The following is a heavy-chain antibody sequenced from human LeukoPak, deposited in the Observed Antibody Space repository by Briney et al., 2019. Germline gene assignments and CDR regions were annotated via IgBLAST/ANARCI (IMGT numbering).Heavy chain of an antibody. CDR3: ARAPGYYDSSGYPYGMDV. Sequence: SETLSLTCTVSSGSISRYYWSWLRQPPGKGLECIGYIYYSGSTNYNPSLKSRVTISVDTSKNQFSLKLSSVTAADTAVYYCARAPGYYDSSGYPYGMDVWGQGTPVTVSS. V-gene: IGHV4-59*01. D-gene: IGHD3-22*01. CDR1: SGSISRYY. J-gene: IGHJ6*02. CDR2: IYYSGST.